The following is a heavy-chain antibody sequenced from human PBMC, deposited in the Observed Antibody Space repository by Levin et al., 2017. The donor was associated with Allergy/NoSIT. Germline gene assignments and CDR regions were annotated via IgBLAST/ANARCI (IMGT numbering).Heavy chain of an antibody. J-gene: IGHJ3*01. CDR3: AKKQGGTSGFYCDV. Sequence: GESLKISCTASGFSFGDYAMTWVRQAPGKGLEWVSVVTGGGGTTYYGDSVKGRFTVSRDNSKNTLSLELNSLRAEDTAVYYCAKKQGGTSGFYCDVWGQGTMVTVSS. D-gene: IGHD1-1*01. CDR1: GFSFGDYA. CDR2: VTGGGGTT. V-gene: IGHV3-23*01.